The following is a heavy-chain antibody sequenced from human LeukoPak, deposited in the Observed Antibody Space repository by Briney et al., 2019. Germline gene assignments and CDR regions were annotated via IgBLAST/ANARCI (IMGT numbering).Heavy chain of an antibody. CDR2: INAGNGNT. J-gene: IGHJ5*02. Sequence: ASVTVSFKASGYTFTSYAMHWVRQAPGQRLEWMGWINAGNGNTKYSQKFQGRVTITRDTSASTAYMELSSLRSEDTAVYYCARGLAYNWFDPWGQGTLVTVSS. CDR1: GYTFTSYA. V-gene: IGHV1-3*01. CDR3: ARGLAYNWFDP. D-gene: IGHD6-19*01.